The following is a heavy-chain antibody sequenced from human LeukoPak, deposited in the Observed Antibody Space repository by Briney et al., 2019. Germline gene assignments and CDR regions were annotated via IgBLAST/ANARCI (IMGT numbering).Heavy chain of an antibody. V-gene: IGHV7-4-1*02. J-gene: IGHJ3*01. D-gene: IGHD5-24*01. Sequence: ASVKVSCKGSNYTFTSYPINWVRQAPGQGLEWMGSINTKTGKSTYARGFTGRFLFSLDTSVRTAYLEMSSLTAEATAIYSCARVRWLQSDYDGFNFWGQGTVVSVSS. CDR1: NYTFTSYP. CDR3: ARVRWLQSDYDGFNF. CDR2: INTKTGKS.